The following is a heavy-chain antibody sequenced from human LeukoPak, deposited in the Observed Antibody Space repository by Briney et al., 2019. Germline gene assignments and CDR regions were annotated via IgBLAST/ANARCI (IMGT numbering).Heavy chain of an antibody. CDR1: GFTFSTYT. V-gene: IGHV3-21*01. D-gene: IGHD3-10*01. CDR3: ARDGPYNYGSGSYFYYFDY. J-gene: IGHJ4*02. CDR2: ISSRSSYI. Sequence: GGSLRLSCAASGFTFSTYTMNWVRQAPGKGLEWVSSISSRSSYIYYADSVKGRFTISRDNAKNSLYLQMSSLRAEDTAVYYCARDGPYNYGSGSYFYYFDYWGQGTLVTVSS.